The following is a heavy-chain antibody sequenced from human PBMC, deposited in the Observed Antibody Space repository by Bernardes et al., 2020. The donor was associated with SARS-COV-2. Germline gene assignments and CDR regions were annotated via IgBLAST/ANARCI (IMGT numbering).Heavy chain of an antibody. CDR2: IYYSGST. J-gene: IGHJ6*02. CDR3: ARDLYSSSWSYGMDV. D-gene: IGHD6-13*01. CDR1: GGSMRSFY. Sequence: ETLSLTCTVSGGSMRSFYWSWIRQPPGKGLEWVGSIYYSGSTYYNPSLNSRVTMSVDTSNNHFSLRLTSLTAADTAVYYCARDLYSSSWSYGMDVWGQGTTVTVSS. V-gene: IGHV4-59*01.